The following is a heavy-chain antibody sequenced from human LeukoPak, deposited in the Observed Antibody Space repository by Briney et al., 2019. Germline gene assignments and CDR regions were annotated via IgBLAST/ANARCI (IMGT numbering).Heavy chain of an antibody. D-gene: IGHD1-26*01. CDR2: IKQDGSDK. Sequence: GGSLRLSCAASGFTFSNTWMTWVRQAPGKGLEWVANIKQDGSDKKYVDSVKGRFTISRDNAKNSLYLQMDSLRDEDTAVYYCARGGGDYWGQGTLVTVTS. CDR1: GFTFSNTW. CDR3: ARGGGDY. V-gene: IGHV3-7*01. J-gene: IGHJ4*02.